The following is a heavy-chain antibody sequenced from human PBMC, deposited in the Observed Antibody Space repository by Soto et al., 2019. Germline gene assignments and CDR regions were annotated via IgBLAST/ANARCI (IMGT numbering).Heavy chain of an antibody. Sequence: XETLSLTCTVSGDSIISSDFYWGWVREPPGKGLEWIGSIFYLGSSYYNPSLKSRVTMSVDTSKNQFSLRLRSVTAADTALYFCARHSLALRKNNWFDPWGQGIMVTVSS. V-gene: IGHV4-39*01. CDR1: GDSIISSDFY. CDR3: ARHSLALRKNNWFDP. J-gene: IGHJ5*02. CDR2: IFYLGSS. D-gene: IGHD3-3*02.